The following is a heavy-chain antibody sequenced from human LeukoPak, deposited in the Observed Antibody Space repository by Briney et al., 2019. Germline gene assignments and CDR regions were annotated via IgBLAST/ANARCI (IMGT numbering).Heavy chain of an antibody. CDR2: INHSGST. V-gene: IGHV4-34*01. J-gene: IGHJ6*03. CDR3: ARDRKYYYHMDV. CDR1: GGSFSGYY. Sequence: SETLSLTCAVYGGSFSGYYWSWIRQPPGKGLEWIGEINHSGSTNYNPSLKSRVTISVDTSKNQFSLNLTSLTAADTAVYYCARDRKYYYHMDVWGKGTTVTVSS. D-gene: IGHD1-14*01.